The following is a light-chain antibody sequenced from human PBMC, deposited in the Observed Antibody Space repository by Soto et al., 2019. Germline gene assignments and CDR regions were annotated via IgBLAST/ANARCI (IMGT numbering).Light chain of an antibody. CDR2: DVI. V-gene: IGLV2-11*01. Sequence: QSALTQPRSVSGSPGQSVTISCTGTSXDVGTYTYVSWYQQHPGKAPKLIIYDVIKRPSGVPDRFSGSKSGNTASLTISGLQAEDEADYYCCSYAGSYTHVFGTGTKV. CDR1: SXDVGTYTY. CDR3: CSYAGSYTHV. J-gene: IGLJ1*01.